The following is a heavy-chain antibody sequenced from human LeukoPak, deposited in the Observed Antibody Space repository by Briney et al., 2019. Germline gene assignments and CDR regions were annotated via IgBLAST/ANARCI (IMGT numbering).Heavy chain of an antibody. CDR1: GYTFTSYG. CDR3: ARDRALYSSSWYT. CDR2: ISAYNGNT. J-gene: IGHJ5*02. V-gene: IGHV1-18*01. D-gene: IGHD6-13*01. Sequence: ASVKVSCKASGYTFTSYGISWVRQAPGQGLEWMGWISAYNGNTNYAQKFQGRVTITADKSTSTAYMELSSLRSEDTAVYYCARDRALYSSSWYTWGQGTLVTVSS.